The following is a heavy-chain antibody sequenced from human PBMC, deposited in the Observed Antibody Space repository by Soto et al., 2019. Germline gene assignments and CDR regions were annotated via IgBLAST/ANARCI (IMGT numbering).Heavy chain of an antibody. CDR3: ARLVAATSNFDY. V-gene: IGHV4-39*01. Sequence: PSETLSLTCTVSGGSISSSNYYWVWIRHPPGKGLEWIGNIYYSGTTYYNPSLKSRVTISVDSSKNQLSMKVSSVTAADTAVYYCARLVAATSNFDYEGQGTLVTVSS. D-gene: IGHD6-19*01. J-gene: IGHJ4*02. CDR1: GGSISSSNYY. CDR2: IYYSGTT.